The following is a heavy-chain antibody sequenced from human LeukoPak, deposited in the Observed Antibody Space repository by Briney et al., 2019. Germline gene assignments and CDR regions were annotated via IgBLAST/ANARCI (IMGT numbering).Heavy chain of an antibody. Sequence: SETLSLTCTVSGGSISSYYWSWIRQPAGKGLEWIGRIYTSGSTNHNPSLKSRVTMSVDTSKNQFSLKLSSVTAADTAVYYCARDRLYCSGGSCYSKFDYWGQGTLVTVSS. V-gene: IGHV4-4*07. D-gene: IGHD2-15*01. CDR2: IYTSGST. J-gene: IGHJ4*02. CDR3: ARDRLYCSGGSCYSKFDY. CDR1: GGSISSYY.